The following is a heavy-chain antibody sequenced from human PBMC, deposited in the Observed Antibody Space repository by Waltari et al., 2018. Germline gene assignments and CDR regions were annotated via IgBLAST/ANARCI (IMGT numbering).Heavy chain of an antibody. D-gene: IGHD7-27*01. CDR1: GIAISRHG. CDR2: TSYDGSND. Sequence: QVNLVESGGRVVQPGTSLRLSCTASGIAISRHGFHWVRQAPGKGLEGVGTTSYDGSNDFYAGSVKGRFTVSRDNSRNTLSLQMDSLRHEDTAVYYCAKELFLGRGGMDVWGQGTTVTVSS. J-gene: IGHJ6*02. CDR3: AKELFLGRGGMDV. V-gene: IGHV3-30*18.